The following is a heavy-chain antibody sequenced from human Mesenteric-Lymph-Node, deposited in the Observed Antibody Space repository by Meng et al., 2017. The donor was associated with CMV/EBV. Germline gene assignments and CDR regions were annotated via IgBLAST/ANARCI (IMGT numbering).Heavy chain of an antibody. CDR2: ISYDGSNK. V-gene: IGHV3-30-3*01. D-gene: IGHD5-12*01. CDR3: ARDSEGYATGYNWSDP. J-gene: IGHJ5*02. CDR1: GFTLSSYA. Sequence: SGFTLSSYAMHGVRQAPGKGLEWVAVISYDGSNKYYADSVKGRFTISRDNSKNTLYLQMNSLRAEDTAVYYCARDSEGYATGYNWSDPWGQGTLVTVSS.